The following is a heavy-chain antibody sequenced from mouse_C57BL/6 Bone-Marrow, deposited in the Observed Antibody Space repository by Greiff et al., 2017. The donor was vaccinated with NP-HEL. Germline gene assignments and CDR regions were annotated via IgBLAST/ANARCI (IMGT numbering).Heavy chain of an antibody. Sequence: EVKLVESGPVLVKPGASVKMSCKASGYTFTDYYMNWVKQSHGKSLEWIGVINPYNGGTSYNQKFKGKATLTVDKSSSTAYMELNSLTSEDSAVYYCARDGYYRAWVAYWGQGTRVTVSA. CDR3: ARDGYYRAWVAY. CDR2: INPYNGGT. J-gene: IGHJ3*01. D-gene: IGHD2-3*01. CDR1: GYTFTDYY. V-gene: IGHV1-19*01.